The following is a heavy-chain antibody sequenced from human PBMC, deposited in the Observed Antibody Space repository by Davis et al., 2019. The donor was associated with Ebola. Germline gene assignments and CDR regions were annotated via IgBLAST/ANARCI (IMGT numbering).Heavy chain of an antibody. D-gene: IGHD4-17*01. CDR1: GFTFSSYA. CDR3: ARESGTVTWTGYYYYGMDV. J-gene: IGHJ6*02. CDR2: ISYDGSNK. V-gene: IGHV3-30-3*01. Sequence: GESLKISCAASGFTFSSYAMHWVRQAPGKGLEWVAVISYDGSNKYYADSVKGRFTISRDNAKNSLYLQMNSLRAEDTAVYYCARESGTVTWTGYYYYGMDVWGQGTTVTVSS.